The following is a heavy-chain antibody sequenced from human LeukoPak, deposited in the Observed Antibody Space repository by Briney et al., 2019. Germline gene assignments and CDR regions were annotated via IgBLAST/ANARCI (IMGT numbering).Heavy chain of an antibody. V-gene: IGHV3-48*01. Sequence: GGSLRLSCAASGFTFSSYSMNWVRQAPGKGLEWVSYISSTSETIYYRDSVKGRITVSRDNAKNSLYLQMNSLRAEDTAVYYCATAGNYRFDNWGQGTLVTVSS. CDR1: GFTFSSYS. J-gene: IGHJ4*02. CDR3: ATAGNYRFDN. D-gene: IGHD1-7*01. CDR2: ISSTSETI.